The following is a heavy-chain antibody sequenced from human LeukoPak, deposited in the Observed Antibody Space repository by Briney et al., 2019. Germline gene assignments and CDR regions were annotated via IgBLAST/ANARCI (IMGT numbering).Heavy chain of an antibody. CDR1: GGSISSSSYY. V-gene: IGHV4-39*07. CDR3: ARVHYYDSSGYYYEDY. J-gene: IGHJ4*02. CDR2: IYYSGST. Sequence: SETLSLTCTVSGGSISSSSYYWGWIRQPPGKGLEWIGSIYYSGSTYYNPSLKSRVTILVDTSKNQFSLKLSSVTAADTAVYYCARVHYYDSSGYYYEDYWGQGTLVTVSS. D-gene: IGHD3-22*01.